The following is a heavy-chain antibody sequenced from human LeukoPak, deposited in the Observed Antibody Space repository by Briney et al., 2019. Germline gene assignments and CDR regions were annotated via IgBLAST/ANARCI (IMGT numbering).Heavy chain of an antibody. J-gene: IGHJ3*02. Sequence: SETLSLTCTVSGGSISSGGYCWSWIRQPPGKGLEWIGEINHSGSTNYNPSLKSRVTMSVDTSKDQFSLKLSSVTAADTAVYYCARYCSSTSCYKLAFDIWGQGTMVTVSS. CDR2: INHSGST. D-gene: IGHD2-2*02. CDR1: GGSISSGGYC. V-gene: IGHV4-39*07. CDR3: ARYCSSTSCYKLAFDI.